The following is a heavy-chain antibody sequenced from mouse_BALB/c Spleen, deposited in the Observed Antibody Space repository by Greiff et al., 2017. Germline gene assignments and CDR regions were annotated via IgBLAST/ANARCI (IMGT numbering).Heavy chain of an antibody. D-gene: IGHD2-4*01. CDR1: GFNIKDTY. CDR3: APDYDEDLYAMDY. V-gene: IGHV14-3*02. J-gene: IGHJ4*01. CDR2: IDPANGNT. Sequence: EVQLQQSGAELVKPGASVKLSCTASGFNIKDTYMHWVKQRPEQGLEWIGRIDPANGNTKYDPKFQGKATITADTSSNTAYLQLSSLTSEDTAVYYCAPDYDEDLYAMDYWGQGTSVTVSS.